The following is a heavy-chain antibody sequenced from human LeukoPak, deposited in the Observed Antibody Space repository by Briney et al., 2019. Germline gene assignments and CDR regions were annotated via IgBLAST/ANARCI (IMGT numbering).Heavy chain of an antibody. Sequence: GGSLRLSCAAYGFTFSSYPMHWVRQTPGKGLEWVSLISYDEINKFYADSVKGRFTISRDNSKNTLYLQMNSLRPDDTAVYYCARGRSTMIRGIKRGGFYFDYWGQGTLVTVSS. CDR2: ISYDEINK. D-gene: IGHD3-10*01. CDR1: GFTFSSYP. V-gene: IGHV3-30*04. J-gene: IGHJ4*02. CDR3: ARGRSTMIRGIKRGGFYFDY.